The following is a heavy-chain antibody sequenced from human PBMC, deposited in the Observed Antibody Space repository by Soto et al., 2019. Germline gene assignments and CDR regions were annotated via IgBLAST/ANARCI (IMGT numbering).Heavy chain of an antibody. V-gene: IGHV3-30*18. CDR3: EKDTYYHDRSGYYILDY. CDR1: GFTFSSYG. CDR2: ISYDGSNE. J-gene: IGHJ4*02. Sequence: QVQLVESGGGVVQPGRSLRLSCAVSGFTFSSYGMHWVRQAPGKGLEWVAHISYDGSNEHYVDSVKGRFTISRDNSKNXXYLQMNSLRAEDTAVYYCEKDTYYHDRSGYYILDYWGQGTLVTVSS. D-gene: IGHD3-22*01.